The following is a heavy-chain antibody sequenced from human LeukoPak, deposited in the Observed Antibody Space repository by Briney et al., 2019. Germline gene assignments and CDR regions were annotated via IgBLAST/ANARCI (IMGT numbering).Heavy chain of an antibody. D-gene: IGHD2-2*03. CDR2: VKQDGSEK. CDR1: GFTFSSYW. CDR3: ARARGYCSSTSCFAGYYYYYMDV. V-gene: IGHV3-7*01. J-gene: IGHJ6*03. Sequence: GGSLRLSCAASGFTFSSYWMSWVRQAPGKGLEWVANVKQDGSEKYYVDSVKGRFTISRDNAKNSLYLQMNSLRAEDTAVYYCARARGYCSSTSCFAGYYYYYMDVWGKGTTVTVSS.